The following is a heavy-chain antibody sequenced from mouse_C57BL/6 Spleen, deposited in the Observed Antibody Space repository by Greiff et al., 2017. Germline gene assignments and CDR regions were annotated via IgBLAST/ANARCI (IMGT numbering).Heavy chain of an antibody. CDR1: GFTFSDYG. CDR2: ISSGSSTI. CDR3: ARGGRYYGSSYGYFDV. Sequence: EVKLMESGGGLVKPGGSLKLSCAASGFTFSDYGMHWVRQAPEKGLEWVAYISSGSSTIYYADTVKGRFTISRDNAKNTLFLQMTSLRYEDTAMYYCARGGRYYGSSYGYFDVWGTGTTVTVSS. V-gene: IGHV5-17*01. J-gene: IGHJ1*03. D-gene: IGHD1-1*01.